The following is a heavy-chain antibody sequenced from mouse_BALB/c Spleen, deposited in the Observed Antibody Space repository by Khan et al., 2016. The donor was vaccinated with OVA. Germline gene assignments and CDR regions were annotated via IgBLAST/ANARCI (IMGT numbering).Heavy chain of an antibody. CDR3: ARSSTRAKEEYYAMDY. D-gene: IGHD1-1*01. CDR1: GFTFSTYG. J-gene: IGHJ4*01. V-gene: IGHV5-6*01. CDR2: ISSGGHFT. Sequence: EVELVESGGDLVKPGGSLKLSCAASGFTFSTYGMSWVRQTPDKRLEWVATISSGGHFTYFPDSVRGRFTISRDNAKNTLYLQMSRLKSEDTAMYYCARSSTRAKEEYYAMDYWGQGTSVTVSS.